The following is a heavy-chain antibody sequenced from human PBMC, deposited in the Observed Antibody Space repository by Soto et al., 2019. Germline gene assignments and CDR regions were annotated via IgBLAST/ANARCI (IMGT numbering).Heavy chain of an antibody. CDR3: VRGRVVTTPGPNFDY. CDR2: ISSSSSTI. J-gene: IGHJ4*02. Sequence: EVQLVESGGGLVQPGGSLRLSCAASGFTFSSSSMNWVRQAPGKGLEWVSYISSSSSTIYYAYSVKGRFTISRDNAKNSRYLQMNSLRSEDTAVYYCVRGRVVTTPGPNFDYWGQGTLVTVSS. D-gene: IGHD3-3*01. V-gene: IGHV3-48*01. CDR1: GFTFSSSS.